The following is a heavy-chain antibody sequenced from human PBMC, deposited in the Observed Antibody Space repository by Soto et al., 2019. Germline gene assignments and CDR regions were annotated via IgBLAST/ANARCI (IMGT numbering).Heavy chain of an antibody. CDR1: GYSINSDYY. J-gene: IGHJ4*02. Sequence: PSETLSLTCAVSGYSINSDYYWGWIRQPPGKGLEWIGSVDHSGRTYYSPSLRSRLTIFTDTSKNQFSLRLTSVTAADTATYFRAKKGYYPSGKINLFDSWGPGTLVTVSS. CDR2: VDHSGRT. CDR3: AKKGYYPSGKINLFDS. V-gene: IGHV4-38-2*01. D-gene: IGHD3-10*01.